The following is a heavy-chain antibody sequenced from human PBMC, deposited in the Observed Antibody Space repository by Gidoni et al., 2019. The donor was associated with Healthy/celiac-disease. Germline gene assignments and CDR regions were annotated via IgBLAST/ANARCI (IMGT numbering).Heavy chain of an antibody. CDR1: GGTFRSYA. CDR2: IIPIFGTA. V-gene: IGHV1-69*01. J-gene: IGHJ6*02. D-gene: IGHD2-15*01. Sequence: QVQLVQSGAEVKKPGSSVKVSCQASGGTFRSYAISWVRQATGQGLEWMGGIIPIFGTANYAQKFQGRVTITADESTSTAYMELSSLRSEDTAVYYCARALGYCSGGSCYSPPYYYYGMDVWGQGTTVTVSS. CDR3: ARALGYCSGGSCYSPPYYYYGMDV.